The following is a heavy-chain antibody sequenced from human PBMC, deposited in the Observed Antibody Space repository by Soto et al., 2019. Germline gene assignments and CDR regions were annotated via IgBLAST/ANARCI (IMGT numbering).Heavy chain of an antibody. D-gene: IGHD3-22*01. V-gene: IGHV3-21*01. CDR3: ARVIGYYDGSGYPDY. J-gene: IGHJ4*02. CDR1: GFTFSSYS. Sequence: GSLRLSCAASGFTFSSYSMNWVRQAPGKGLEWVSSISSRSAYIYYADSVKGRFSISRDNAKNSLFLQMNSLRAEDTAVYYCARVIGYYDGSGYPDYWGQGTLVTVSS. CDR2: ISSRSAYI.